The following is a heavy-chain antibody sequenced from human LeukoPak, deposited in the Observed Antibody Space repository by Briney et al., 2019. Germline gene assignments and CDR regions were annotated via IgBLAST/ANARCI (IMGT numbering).Heavy chain of an antibody. Sequence: ASVKVSCKASGYTFTSYGISWVRQAPGQGLEWMGWISAYNGNTNYAQNLQGRVTMTTDTSTSTAYMELRSLRSDDTAGYYCSRDGLSKGVGGTFEYWGQGTLVTVSS. CDR1: GYTFTSYG. D-gene: IGHD3-3*01. CDR3: SRDGLSKGVGGTFEY. V-gene: IGHV1-18*01. J-gene: IGHJ4*02. CDR2: ISAYNGNT.